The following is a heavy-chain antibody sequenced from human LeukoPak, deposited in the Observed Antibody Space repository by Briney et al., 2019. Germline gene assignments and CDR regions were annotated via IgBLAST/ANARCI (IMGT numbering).Heavy chain of an antibody. CDR2: INHSGST. V-gene: IGHV4-34*01. J-gene: IGHJ6*02. CDR3: ARGPESPDCSGGSCGYYYGMDV. CDR1: GGSFSGYY. Sequence: SETLSLTCAVYGGSFSGYYWSWIRQPPGKGLEWIGEINHSGSTNYNPSLKSRVTISVDTSKNQFSLKLSSVTAADTAVYYRARGPESPDCSGGSCGYYYGMDVWGQGTTVTVSS. D-gene: IGHD2-15*01.